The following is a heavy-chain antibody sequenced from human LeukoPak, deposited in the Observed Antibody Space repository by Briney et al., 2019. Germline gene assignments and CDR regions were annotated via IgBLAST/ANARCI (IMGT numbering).Heavy chain of an antibody. Sequence: SQTLSLTCTVSGGSISSGGYYWSWIRQHPGKGLEWIGYIYYSGSTYYNPSLKSRVTISVDTSKNHFSLKLSSVTAADTAVYYCARGRDGYNYGDYWGQGTLVTVSS. CDR2: IYYSGST. V-gene: IGHV4-31*03. D-gene: IGHD5-24*01. CDR1: GGSISSGGYY. J-gene: IGHJ4*02. CDR3: ARGRDGYNYGDY.